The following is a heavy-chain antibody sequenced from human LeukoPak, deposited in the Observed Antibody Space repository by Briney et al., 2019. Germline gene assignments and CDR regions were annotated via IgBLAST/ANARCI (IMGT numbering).Heavy chain of an antibody. CDR1: GDSIYTYY. V-gene: IGHV4-59*01. CDR2: IYHTGDT. Sequence: PSETLSLTCTVSGDSIYTYYWSWIRQPPGKGLEYIGYIYHTGDTNYNPSLKGRVTMSVDTSNNQFSLKLSSVTAADTAVYYCASTHYDSSGFDYWGQGTLVTVSS. CDR3: ASTHYDSSGFDY. J-gene: IGHJ4*02. D-gene: IGHD3-22*01.